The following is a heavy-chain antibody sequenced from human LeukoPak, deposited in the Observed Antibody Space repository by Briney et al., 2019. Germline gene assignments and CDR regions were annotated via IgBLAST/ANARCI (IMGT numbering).Heavy chain of an antibody. CDR1: GFTFSSYA. CDR3: AREIAVAGTGGDY. J-gene: IGHJ4*02. Sequence: GGSLRLSCAASGFTFSSYAMSWVRQAPGKGLEWVSAISGSGGSTYYADSVKGRFTISRDNSKNSLYLQMNSLRAEDTAVYYCAREIAVAGTGGDYWGQGTLVTVSS. V-gene: IGHV3-23*01. CDR2: ISGSGGST. D-gene: IGHD6-19*01.